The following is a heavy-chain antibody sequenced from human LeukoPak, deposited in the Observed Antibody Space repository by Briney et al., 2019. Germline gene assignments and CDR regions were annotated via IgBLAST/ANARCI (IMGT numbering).Heavy chain of an antibody. V-gene: IGHV1-2*02. CDR2: INPNSGGT. J-gene: IGHJ3*02. CDR3: AGPSGYYYDSSGAFDI. Sequence: ASVKVSCKASGYTFTGYYMHWVRQAPGQGLEWMGWINPNSGGTNYAQKFQGRVTMTRDTSISTAYMELSRLRSDDTAVYYCAGPSGYYYDSSGAFDIWGQGTMVTVSS. CDR1: GYTFTGYY. D-gene: IGHD3-22*01.